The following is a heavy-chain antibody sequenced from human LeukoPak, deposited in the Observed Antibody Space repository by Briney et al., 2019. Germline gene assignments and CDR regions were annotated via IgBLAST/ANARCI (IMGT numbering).Heavy chain of an antibody. CDR1: GGSISGYY. CDR3: ASRNAKDTAMVT. CDR2: IYTTGST. V-gene: IGHV4-4*07. D-gene: IGHD5-18*01. Sequence: SETLSLTCTVSGGSISGYYWNWIRQPAGKGLEWVGRIYTTGSTNYNPSLKDRVTISVDTSKNQFSLKLSSVTAADTAVYYCASRNAKDTAMVTWGQGTLVTVSS. J-gene: IGHJ5*02.